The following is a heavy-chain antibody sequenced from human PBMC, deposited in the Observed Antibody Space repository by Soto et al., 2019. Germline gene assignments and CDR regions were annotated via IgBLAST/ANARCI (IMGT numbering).Heavy chain of an antibody. Sequence: PGGAVKLSCADSGVMFSAYTMNWVRQAPGKGLEWLSSISDDSSYIDYADSLRGRFTVSRDNARNSLYLQIDSLGVEDTAVYYCATPYYFNHWGPGTLVTV. D-gene: IGHD3-16*01. CDR2: ISDDSSYI. V-gene: IGHV3-21*06. CDR3: ATPYYFNH. CDR1: GVMFSAYT. J-gene: IGHJ1*01.